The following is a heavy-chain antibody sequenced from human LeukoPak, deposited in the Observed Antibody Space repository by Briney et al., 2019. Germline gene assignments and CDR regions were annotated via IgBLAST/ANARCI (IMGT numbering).Heavy chain of an antibody. D-gene: IGHD3-22*01. J-gene: IGHJ3*02. Sequence: PPETLSLTCTVSVGSLSSYYWSWVRQTPGKGLEWVGYIYYSGSTHYNPSLKSRVTISVDTSKNQFSLKLSSVTAADTAVYYCARVNYYDSSGYDPDAFDIWGQGTMVTVSS. CDR3: ARVNYYDSSGYDPDAFDI. CDR2: IYYSGST. V-gene: IGHV4-59*01. CDR1: VGSLSSYY.